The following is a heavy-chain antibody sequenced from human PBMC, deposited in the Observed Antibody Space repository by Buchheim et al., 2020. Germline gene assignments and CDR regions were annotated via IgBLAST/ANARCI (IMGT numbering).Heavy chain of an antibody. D-gene: IGHD6-19*01. CDR3: ARIGGLAVAGQYNWFNP. J-gene: IGHJ5*02. V-gene: IGHV4-39*01. Sequence: QLQLQESGPRLVKPSETLSLTCTASGGSIGRSSFYWGWVRQPPGKGLEWIGGMHYTGTTYYNPSLQSRLTISVDTSKNQFFLRLSSVTAADTAVYFCARIGGLAVAGQYNWFNPWGQGTL. CDR1: GGSIGRSSFY. CDR2: MHYTGTT.